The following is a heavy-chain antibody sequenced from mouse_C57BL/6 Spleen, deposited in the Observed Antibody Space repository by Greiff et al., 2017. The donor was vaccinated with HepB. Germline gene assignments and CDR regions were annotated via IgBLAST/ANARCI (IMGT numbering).Heavy chain of an antibody. Sequence: VKLVESGPELVKPGASVKLSCKASGYTFTSYDINWVKQRPGQGLEWIGWIYPRDGSTKYNEKFKGKATLTVDTSSSTAYMELHSLTSEDSAVYFCARRSGSSLFAYWGQGTLVTVSA. J-gene: IGHJ3*01. CDR2: IYPRDGST. CDR3: ARRSGSSLFAY. V-gene: IGHV1-85*01. D-gene: IGHD1-1*01. CDR1: GYTFTSYD.